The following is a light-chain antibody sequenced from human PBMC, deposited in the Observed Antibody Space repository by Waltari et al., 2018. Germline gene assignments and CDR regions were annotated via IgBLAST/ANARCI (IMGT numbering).Light chain of an antibody. V-gene: IGLV3-21*01. CDR1: KVGSKS. Sequence: SYELTQAPSVSVAPGKTVTITCGGNKVGSKSVHWFQQKTGQAPVLVIYYDSDRPSGIPERFSGSNTGNTATLTISRVEAGDEADYYCQVWDSGRDQVVFGGGTKLAVL. CDR2: YDS. CDR3: QVWDSGRDQVV. J-gene: IGLJ2*01.